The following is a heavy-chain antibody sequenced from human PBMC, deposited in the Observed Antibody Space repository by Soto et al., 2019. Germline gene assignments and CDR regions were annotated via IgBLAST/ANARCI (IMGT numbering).Heavy chain of an antibody. CDR3: ARDKITGLFDY. V-gene: IGHV4-34*01. CDR1: GGSFSGYY. D-gene: IGHD2-8*02. J-gene: IGHJ4*02. CDR2: INHSGST. Sequence: QVQLQQWGAGLLKPSETLSLTCAVYGGSFSGYYWTWIRQPPGTGLEWSGEINHSGSTNYNPSLKSRVTISVDTYKNQFSLQLTSVTAADTAVYYCARDKITGLFDYWGQGTLVTVSS.